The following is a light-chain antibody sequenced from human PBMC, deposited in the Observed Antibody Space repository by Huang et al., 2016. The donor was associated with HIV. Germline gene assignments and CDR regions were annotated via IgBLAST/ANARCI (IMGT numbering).Light chain of an antibody. V-gene: IGKV3D-15*01. CDR2: GAS. CDR1: HSVSSN. Sequence: EIVMTQSPATLSVSPGERATLSCRASHSVSSNLAWYHQEPGQAPRLLIYGASTRATGIPDRFSGSGSGTDFTLTISSLEPEDFAVYYCQQHDNWPLTFGGGTKVEFK. J-gene: IGKJ4*01. CDR3: QQHDNWPLT.